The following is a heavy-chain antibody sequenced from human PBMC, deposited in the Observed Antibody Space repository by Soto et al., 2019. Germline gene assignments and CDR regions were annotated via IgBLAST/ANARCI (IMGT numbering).Heavy chain of an antibody. CDR1: GGSFSGYY. CDR2: INHSGST. J-gene: IGHJ5*02. Sequence: QVQLQQWGAGLLKPSETLSLTCAVYGGSFSGYYWSWIRQPPGKGLEWIGEINHSGSTNYNPSLKSRVTIPVDTSKNQFSLKLRSVTAADTAVYYCARGRSDYIWGSYRHNWFDPWGQGTLVTVSS. D-gene: IGHD3-16*02. V-gene: IGHV4-34*01. CDR3: ARGRSDYIWGSYRHNWFDP.